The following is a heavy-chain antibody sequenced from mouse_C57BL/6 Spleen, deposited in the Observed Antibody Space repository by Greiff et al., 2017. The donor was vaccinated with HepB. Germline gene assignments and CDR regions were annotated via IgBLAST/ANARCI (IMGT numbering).Heavy chain of an antibody. CDR1: GYTFTDYE. CDR3: TRGPDGDY. J-gene: IGHJ2*01. CDR2: IDPETGGT. Sequence: VKLQESGAELVRPGASVTLSCKASGYTFTDYEMHWVKQTPVHGLEWIGAIDPETGGTAYNQKFKGKAILTADKSSSTAYMELRSLTSEDSAVYYCTRGPDGDYWGQGTTLTVSS. V-gene: IGHV1-15*01.